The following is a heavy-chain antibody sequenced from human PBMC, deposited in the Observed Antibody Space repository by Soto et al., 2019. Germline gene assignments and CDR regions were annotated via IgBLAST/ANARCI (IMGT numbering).Heavy chain of an antibody. CDR2: ISAYNGNT. Sequence: ASVKVSCKASGYTFTSYGISWVRQAPGQGLEWMGWISAYNGNTNYAQKLQGRVTMTTDTSTSTAYMELRSLRSADTAVYYGAREAVAGTFDYWGQGTLVTVSS. D-gene: IGHD6-19*01. CDR1: GYTFTSYG. CDR3: AREAVAGTFDY. J-gene: IGHJ4*02. V-gene: IGHV1-18*01.